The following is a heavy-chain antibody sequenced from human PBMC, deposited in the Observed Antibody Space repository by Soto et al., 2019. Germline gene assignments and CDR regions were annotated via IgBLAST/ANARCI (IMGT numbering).Heavy chain of an antibody. J-gene: IGHJ6*02. V-gene: IGHV1-8*01. CDR2: MNPNSGNT. D-gene: IGHD1-7*01. CDR3: ARGLNWNYRLNYYYGMDV. CDR1: GGTFTSYD. Sequence: GASVKVSCKASGGTFTSYDINWVRQATGQGLEWMGWMNPNSGNTGYAQKFQGRVTMTRNTSISTAYMELSSLRSEDTAVYYCARGLNWNYRLNYYYGMDVWGQGTTVTVSS.